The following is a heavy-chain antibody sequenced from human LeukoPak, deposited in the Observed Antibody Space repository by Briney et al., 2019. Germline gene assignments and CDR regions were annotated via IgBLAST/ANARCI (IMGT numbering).Heavy chain of an antibody. CDR2: ISSSSSYI. J-gene: IGHJ5*02. Sequence: GGSLRLSCAASGFTFSSYGMHWVRQAPGKGLEWVSSISSSSSYIYYADSVKGRFTISRDNAKNSLYLQMNSLRAEDTAVYYCARDSTRNWFDPWGQGTLVTVSS. V-gene: IGHV3-21*01. D-gene: IGHD2-2*01. CDR1: GFTFSSYG. CDR3: ARDSTRNWFDP.